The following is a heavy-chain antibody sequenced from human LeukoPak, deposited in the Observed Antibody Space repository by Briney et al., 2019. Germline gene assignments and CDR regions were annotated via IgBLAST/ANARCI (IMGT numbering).Heavy chain of an antibody. D-gene: IGHD3-3*01. CDR2: ISWDGGST. J-gene: IGHJ5*02. Sequence: GSLRLSCAASGFTFDDYAMHWVRQAPGKGLEWVSLISWDGGSTYYADSVKGRFTISRDNSKNSLYLQMNSLRAEDTALYYCAKGSRYYDFWSGLNFDPWGQGTLVTVSS. CDR3: AKGSRYYDFWSGLNFDP. CDR1: GFTFDDYA. V-gene: IGHV3-43D*03.